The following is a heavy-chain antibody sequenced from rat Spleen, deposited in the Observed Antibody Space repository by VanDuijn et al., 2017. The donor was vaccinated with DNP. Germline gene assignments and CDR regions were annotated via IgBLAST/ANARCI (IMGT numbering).Heavy chain of an antibody. CDR2: ISGGGNT. J-gene: IGHJ2*01. D-gene: IGHD1-10*01. CDR1: GFSLNSYG. Sequence: QVQLKESGPGLVQPSQTLSLTCTVSGFSLNSYGVNWVRQPPGKGLEWIAAISGGGNTYYNSALKSRLSISRGTSKSQVFLKCNSLQTEATAIYFCTQWGFITLWAFDHWGQDAMVPVSS. CDR3: TQWGFITLWAFDH. V-gene: IGHV2S8*01.